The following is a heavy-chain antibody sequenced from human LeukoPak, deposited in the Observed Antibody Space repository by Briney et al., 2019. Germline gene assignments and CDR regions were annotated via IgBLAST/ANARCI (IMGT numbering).Heavy chain of an antibody. Sequence: GSLRLSCAASGFTFSSYAMSWVRQAPGKGLEWVSGISSSDGSTHYAESVKGRFTISRDNSKNTLYLQMNSLRAEDTAVYYCAKSPVVVVATPDHWGQGTLVTVSS. CDR1: GFTFSSYA. V-gene: IGHV3-23*01. CDR3: AKSPVVVVATPDH. J-gene: IGHJ5*02. D-gene: IGHD2-15*01. CDR2: ISSSDGST.